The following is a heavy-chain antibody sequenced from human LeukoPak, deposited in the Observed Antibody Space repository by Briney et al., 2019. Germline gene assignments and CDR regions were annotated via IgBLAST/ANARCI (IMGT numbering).Heavy chain of an antibody. J-gene: IGHJ4*02. D-gene: IGHD3-16*02. CDR1: GGSFSGYY. Sequence: PSETLSLTCAVYGGSFSGYYWSWIRQPPGKGLEWIGEINHSRSTNYNPSLKSRVTISVDTSKNQFSLKLSSVTAADTAVYYCARGGNDYVWGSYRSQNFDYWGQGTLVTVSS. CDR3: ARGGNDYVWGSYRSQNFDY. CDR2: INHSRST. V-gene: IGHV4-34*01.